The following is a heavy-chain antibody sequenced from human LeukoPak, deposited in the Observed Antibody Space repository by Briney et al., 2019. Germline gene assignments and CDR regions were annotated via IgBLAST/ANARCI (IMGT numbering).Heavy chain of an antibody. CDR3: ASRRGVLGAFDI. Sequence: SETLSLTCTVSGGSISNYYWSWIRQPPGKGLEWIGYIYTSGSTNYNPSLKSRVTISVDTSKNQFSLKLSSVTAADTAVYYCASRRGVLGAFDIWGQGTMVTVSS. J-gene: IGHJ3*02. V-gene: IGHV4-4*09. CDR1: GGSISNYY. CDR2: IYTSGST. D-gene: IGHD1-1*01.